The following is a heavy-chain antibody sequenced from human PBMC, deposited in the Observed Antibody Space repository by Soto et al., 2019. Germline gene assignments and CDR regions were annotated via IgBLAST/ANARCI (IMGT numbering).Heavy chain of an antibody. V-gene: IGHV4-39*01. J-gene: IGHJ6*02. CDR3: AIYDFWSGLGYYYYGMDV. CDR2: IYYSGST. CDR1: GGSISSSSYY. D-gene: IGHD3-3*01. Sequence: ASEILSLTCTVSGGSISSSSYYWGWIRQPPGKGLEWIGSIYYSGSTYYNPSLKSRVTISVDTSKNQFSLKLSSVTAADTAVYYCAIYDFWSGLGYYYYGMDVWGQGTTVTVSS.